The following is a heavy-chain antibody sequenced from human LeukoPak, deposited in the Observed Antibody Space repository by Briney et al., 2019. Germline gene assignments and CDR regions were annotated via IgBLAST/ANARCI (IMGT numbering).Heavy chain of an antibody. CDR3: AKSQLWFSPFGY. J-gene: IGHJ4*02. CDR2: ISYDGSNK. Sequence: GRSLRLSCAASGFTFSSYGMHWVRQAPGKGLEWVAVISYDGSNKYYADSVKGRFTISRDNSKNTLYLQMNSLRAEDTAVYYCAKSQLWFSPFGYWGQGTLVTVSS. V-gene: IGHV3-30*18. CDR1: GFTFSSYG. D-gene: IGHD5-18*01.